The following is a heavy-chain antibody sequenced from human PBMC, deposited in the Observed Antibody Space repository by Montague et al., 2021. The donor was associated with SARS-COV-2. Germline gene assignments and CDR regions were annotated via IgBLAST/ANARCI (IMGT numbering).Heavy chain of an antibody. CDR1: GFTFSDYY. Sequence: SLRLSCAASGFTFSDYYMSWIRQAPGKGLESVAYISSGSSAIYYADSVKGRFTVSRDNAKTSLYLQMNGLRVEDTAIYYCARDLHTVTRRQLYVDLGAVAPWSPSPQ. D-gene: IGHD4-17*01. CDR3: ARDLHTVTRRQLYVDL. V-gene: IGHV3-11*01. CDR2: ISSGSSAI. J-gene: IGHJ2*01.